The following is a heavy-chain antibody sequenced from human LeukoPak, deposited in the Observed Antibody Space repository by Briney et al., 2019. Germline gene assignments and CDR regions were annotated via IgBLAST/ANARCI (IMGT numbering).Heavy chain of an antibody. D-gene: IGHD3-9*01. V-gene: IGHV4-4*09. CDR3: ARQGLSYDILTDFYNSGYFDN. CDR1: GGSIGSYY. J-gene: IGHJ4*02. CDR2: IYASGTT. Sequence: PSETLSLTCTASGGSIGSYYWSWIRQPPGKGLEWIGYIYASGTTNYNPSLKSRLTVSVDTSKNQFSLKLNSVTAADTAVYYCARQGLSYDILTDFYNSGYFDNWGQGTLVTVSS.